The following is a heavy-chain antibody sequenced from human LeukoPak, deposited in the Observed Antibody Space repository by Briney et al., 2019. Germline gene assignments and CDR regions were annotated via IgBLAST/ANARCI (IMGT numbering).Heavy chain of an antibody. D-gene: IGHD6-6*01. CDR1: GFTFTHYW. V-gene: IGHV3-7*01. CDR3: SNGIYSSSY. Sequence: GGSLRLSCAASGFTFTHYWMCWVRQAPGKGLEWVANIHQDGSKQFYLYSVEGRFIISRANAKSSLYLQMDNLRAEDTAVYYCSNGIYSSSYWGRGTLVTVSS. J-gene: IGHJ4*02. CDR2: IHQDGSKQ.